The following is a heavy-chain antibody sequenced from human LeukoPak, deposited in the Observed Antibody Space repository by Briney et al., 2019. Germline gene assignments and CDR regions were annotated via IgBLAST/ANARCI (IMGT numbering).Heavy chain of an antibody. CDR2: ISAYNGNT. Sequence: ASVKVSCKASGYTFTSYGISWVRQAPGQGLEWMGWISAYNGNTNYAQKLQGRVTMTTDTSTSTAYMELRSLRSDDTAVYYCARDDRFGELSAYYYGMDVWGQGTTVTVSS. V-gene: IGHV1-18*01. CDR3: ARDDRFGELSAYYYGMDV. J-gene: IGHJ6*02. CDR1: GYTFTSYG. D-gene: IGHD3-10*01.